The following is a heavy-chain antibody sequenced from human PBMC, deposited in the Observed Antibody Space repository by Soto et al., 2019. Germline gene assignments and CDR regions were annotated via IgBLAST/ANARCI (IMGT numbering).Heavy chain of an antibody. CDR2: MYNSGST. CDR1: GGSISSYY. Sequence: QVQLQESGPGLVKPSETLSLTCTVSGGSISSYYWTWIRQPPGKGLEWIGFMYNSGSTHYNPSLTSRVTISLDTSKNQFFLNLRSVTAADTAVYYCASMGYHYGSGSYPLDYWGQGTLVTVSS. D-gene: IGHD3-10*01. V-gene: IGHV4-59*08. CDR3: ASMGYHYGSGSYPLDY. J-gene: IGHJ4*02.